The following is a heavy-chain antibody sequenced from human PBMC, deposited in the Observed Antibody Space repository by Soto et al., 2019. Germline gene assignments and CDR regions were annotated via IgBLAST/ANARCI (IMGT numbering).Heavy chain of an antibody. V-gene: IGHV4-34*01. Sequence: SETLSLTCAVYGGSFSGYYWSWIRQPPGKGLEWIGEINHSGSTNYNPSLKSRVTISVDTSKNQFSLKLSSVTAADTAVYYCARCRVYARYCTNGVCYYFDYWGQGTLVTV. D-gene: IGHD2-8*01. CDR1: GGSFSGYY. CDR3: ARCRVYARYCTNGVCYYFDY. J-gene: IGHJ4*02. CDR2: INHSGST.